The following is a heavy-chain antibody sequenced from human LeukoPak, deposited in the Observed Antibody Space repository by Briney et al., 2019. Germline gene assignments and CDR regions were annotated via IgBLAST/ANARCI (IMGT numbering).Heavy chain of an antibody. CDR2: MKRDGSEK. D-gene: IGHD5-18*01. CDR3: ASLDSAHPSGVH. Sequence: GGSLRLSCEASTFTFIPGWMSWVRQAPGKGLEWVAMMKRDGSEKLYVDSMRGRFTISRDNAKNSLYLQMDSLRDEDSALYYCASLDSAHPSGVHWGQGTLVTVSS. CDR1: TFTFIPGW. V-gene: IGHV3-7*01. J-gene: IGHJ4*02.